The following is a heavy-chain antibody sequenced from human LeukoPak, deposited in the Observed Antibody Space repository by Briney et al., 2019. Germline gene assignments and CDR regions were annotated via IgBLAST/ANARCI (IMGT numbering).Heavy chain of an antibody. D-gene: IGHD4-23*01. CDR1: GFTFSNYE. V-gene: IGHV3-48*03. CDR3: ARDYGGSSPFDY. J-gene: IGHJ4*02. CDR2: ISSSGSDI. Sequence: GGSLRLSCAASGFTFSNYEMHWVRQAPGKGLEWVSYISSSGSDIYYADSVKGRFTISRDNAKNSLYLHMNSLRAVDTAVHYCARDYGGSSPFDYWGQGTLVTVSS.